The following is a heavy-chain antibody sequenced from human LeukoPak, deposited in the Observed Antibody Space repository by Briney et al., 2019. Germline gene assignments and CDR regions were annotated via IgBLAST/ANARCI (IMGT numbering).Heavy chain of an antibody. CDR1: GGSFSGYY. J-gene: IGHJ4*02. V-gene: IGHV4-34*01. D-gene: IGHD1-1*01. CDR3: ARGVRGSIDY. CDR2: INHSGST. Sequence: SETLSLTCAVYGGSFSGYYWSWIRQPPGKGLEWIGEINHSGSTNYNPSLKSRVTISVDTSKSQFSLKLSSVTAADTAVYYCARGVRGSIDYWGQGTLVTVSS.